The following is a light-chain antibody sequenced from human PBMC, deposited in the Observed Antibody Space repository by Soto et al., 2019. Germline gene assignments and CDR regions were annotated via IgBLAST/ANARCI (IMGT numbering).Light chain of an antibody. CDR3: QQYNNWPRT. V-gene: IGKV3-15*01. CDR1: QSINSN. CDR2: DAA. Sequence: EIVMTQSPATLSVSPGERATLSCRASQSINSNLAWYQQKPGQAPRLLIYDAATRATGLPARFSGSGSGTEFTLTISSLQSEDFAIYYCQQYNNWPRTFGQGTKVDIK. J-gene: IGKJ1*01.